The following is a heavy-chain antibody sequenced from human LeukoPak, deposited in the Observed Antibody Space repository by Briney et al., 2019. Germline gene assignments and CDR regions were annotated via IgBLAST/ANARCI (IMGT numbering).Heavy chain of an antibody. CDR1: GFTFSRFW. Sequence: PGGSLRLSCAASGFTFSRFWMSWVRQAPEKGLEWVANIKQDGSEKYYVDSVKGRFTISRDNAKNSLHLQMSSLRAEDTAIYYCASASPAGDYWGQGTQVTVSS. CDR3: ASASPAGDY. J-gene: IGHJ4*02. V-gene: IGHV3-7*01. CDR2: IKQDGSEK. D-gene: IGHD2-2*01.